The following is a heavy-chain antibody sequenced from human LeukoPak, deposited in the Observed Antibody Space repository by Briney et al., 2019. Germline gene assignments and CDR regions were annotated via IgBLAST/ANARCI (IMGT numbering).Heavy chain of an antibody. D-gene: IGHD3-3*01. Sequence: SETLSLTCTVSGGSISSYYWSWIRQPPGKGLEWLGYIYYSGSTNYNPSLKSRVTISVDTPKNQFSLKLSSVTAADTAVYYCARGGYDFWSGSKNWFDPWGQGTLVTVSS. CDR1: GGSISSYY. J-gene: IGHJ5*02. V-gene: IGHV4-59*01. CDR2: IYYSGST. CDR3: ARGGYDFWSGSKNWFDP.